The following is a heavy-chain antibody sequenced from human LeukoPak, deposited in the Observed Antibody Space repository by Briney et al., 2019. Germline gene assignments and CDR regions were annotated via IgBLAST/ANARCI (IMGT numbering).Heavy chain of an antibody. CDR2: ISGSYST. V-gene: IGHV3-23*01. CDR3: AKDDHRYYDTSGYNH. Sequence: GGSLRLSCAVSGFTFSNYAMSWVRQAPGKGLEWVSVISGSYSTYYADSVKGRFTISRDNSENTLYLLMNSLRAEDTAVYYCAKDDHRYYDTSGYNHWGQGTLVTVSS. CDR1: GFTFSNYA. D-gene: IGHD3-22*01. J-gene: IGHJ4*02.